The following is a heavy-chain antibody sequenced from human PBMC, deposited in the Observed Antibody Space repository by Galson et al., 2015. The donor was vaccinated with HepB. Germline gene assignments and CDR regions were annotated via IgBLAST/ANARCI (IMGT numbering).Heavy chain of an antibody. Sequence: SLRLSCAASGFTFSSYAMSWVRQAPGEGLEWVSAISGRGGSTYYADSVKGRFTISRDNSKNTLYLQMNSLRAEDTAVYYCAPLGGSGSYSRVPIWGQGTMVTVSS. D-gene: IGHD1-26*01. V-gene: IGHV3-23*01. CDR1: GFTFSSYA. CDR3: APLGGSGSYSRVPI. CDR2: ISGRGGST. J-gene: IGHJ3*02.